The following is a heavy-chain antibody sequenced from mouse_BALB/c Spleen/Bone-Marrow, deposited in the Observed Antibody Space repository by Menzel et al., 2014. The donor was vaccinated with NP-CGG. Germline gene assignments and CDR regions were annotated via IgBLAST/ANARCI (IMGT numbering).Heavy chain of an antibody. CDR2: ICNGGGST. CDR3: ARHNCDETWLAY. Sequence: DVQLVESGGGLVQPGGSLKLSCATSGFTFSDYYMYWVRQTPEKRLEWVAYICNGGGSTYYPDTVKGRYTISRDNAKNTMYLQMSRMKSEDTAMYYCARHNCDETWLAYWGQGTLVTVSA. J-gene: IGHJ3*01. CDR1: GFTFSDYY. V-gene: IGHV5-12*02.